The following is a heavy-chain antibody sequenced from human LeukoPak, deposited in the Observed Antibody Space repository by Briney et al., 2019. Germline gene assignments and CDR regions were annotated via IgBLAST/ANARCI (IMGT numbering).Heavy chain of an antibody. J-gene: IGHJ4*02. Sequence: PGGSLRLSCAASGFTVSSNYMSWVRQAPGRGLEWVSVIYSGGSTYYADSVMGRFTNSRDNSTNTLFFQMNSLRAGDTAVYYCARGTVTMVDYWGQGTLVTVSS. V-gene: IGHV3-66*01. CDR1: GFTVSSNY. D-gene: IGHD3-10*01. CDR3: ARGTVTMVDY. CDR2: IYSGGST.